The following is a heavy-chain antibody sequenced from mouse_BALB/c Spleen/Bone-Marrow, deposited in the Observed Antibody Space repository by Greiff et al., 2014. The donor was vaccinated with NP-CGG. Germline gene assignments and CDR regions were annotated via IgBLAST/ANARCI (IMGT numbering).Heavy chain of an antibody. CDR2: ILPGSGNT. CDR3: ARWAFDAWFAY. Sequence: QVQLQQSGAELMKPGASVKVSCKATGYTFSSYWIEWVKQRPGHGLEWIGEILPGSGNTNYNEKFKGKATFTADKSSNTAYMQLSSLTSEDSAVYYCARWAFDAWFAYWGQGTLVTVSA. J-gene: IGHJ3*01. CDR1: GYTFSSYW. V-gene: IGHV1-9*01. D-gene: IGHD3-1*01.